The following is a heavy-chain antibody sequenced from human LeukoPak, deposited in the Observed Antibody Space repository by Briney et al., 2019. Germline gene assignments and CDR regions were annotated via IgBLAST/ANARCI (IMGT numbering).Heavy chain of an antibody. CDR1: GGSISSYY. D-gene: IGHD1-26*01. V-gene: IGHV4-59*01. J-gene: IGHJ6*02. CDR3: ARGWVTVGATDYYYYGMDV. CDR2: IYYSGST. Sequence: SETLSLTCTVSGGSISSYYWSWIRQPPGKGLEWIGYIYYSGSTNYNPSLKSRVTISVDTSKNQFSLKLSSVTAADTAVYYCARGWVTVGATDYYYYGMDVWGQGTLVTVSS.